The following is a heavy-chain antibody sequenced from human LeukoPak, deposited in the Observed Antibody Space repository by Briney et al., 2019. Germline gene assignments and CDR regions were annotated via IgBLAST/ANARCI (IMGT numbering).Heavy chain of an antibody. Sequence: SETLSLTCTVSGVSISSYYWSWIRQPPGKGLEWIGYIYYSGSTNYNPSLKSRVTISVDTSKNQFSLKLSSVTAADTAVYYCAREIRSGLDYWGQGTLVTVSS. J-gene: IGHJ4*02. D-gene: IGHD6-19*01. CDR1: GVSISSYY. CDR3: AREIRSGLDY. CDR2: IYYSGST. V-gene: IGHV4-59*01.